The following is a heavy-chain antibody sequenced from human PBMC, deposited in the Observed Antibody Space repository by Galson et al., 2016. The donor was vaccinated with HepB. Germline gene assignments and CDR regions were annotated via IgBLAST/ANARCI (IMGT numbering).Heavy chain of an antibody. CDR2: IYGDDDK. Sequence: PALVKPTQTHTLTCNFSGFSLTSGVVGVGWLRQPPGKALEWLALIYGDDDKTFSPSLRSRVTITKDTSKNQVVLRLTNVDPLDTATYFCAHRQRGTTFDYWGQGILVTVSS. D-gene: IGHD1-14*01. V-gene: IGHV2-5*02. CDR3: AHRQRGTTFDY. J-gene: IGHJ4*02. CDR1: GFSLTSGVVG.